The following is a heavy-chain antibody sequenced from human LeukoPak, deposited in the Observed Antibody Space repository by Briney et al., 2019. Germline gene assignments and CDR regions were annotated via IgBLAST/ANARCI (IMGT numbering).Heavy chain of an antibody. J-gene: IGHJ4*02. CDR3: AAPGGYCSSTSCYAALGY. Sequence: ASVKVSCKASGYNFSNYGISWVRQAPGQGLEWMGWINPNSGGTNYAQKFQGRVTMTRDTSISTAYMELSRLRSDDTAVYYCAAPGGYCSSTSCYAALGYWGQGTLVTVSS. CDR1: GYNFSNYG. D-gene: IGHD2-2*01. CDR2: INPNSGGT. V-gene: IGHV1-2*02.